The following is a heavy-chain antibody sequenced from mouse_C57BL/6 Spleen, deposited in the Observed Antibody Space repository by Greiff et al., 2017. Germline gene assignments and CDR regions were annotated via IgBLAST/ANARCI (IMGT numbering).Heavy chain of an antibody. V-gene: IGHV5-16*01. CDR2: INYDGSST. CDR1: GFTFSDYY. J-gene: IGHJ1*03. Sequence: EVQRVESGEGLVKPGGSLKLSCTASGFTFSDYYMAWVRQVPEKGLEWVANINYDGSSTYYLDSLKSRFIISRDNAKNILYLQMSSLKSEDTATYYCARDEEGYFDVWGTGTTVTVAS. CDR3: ARDEEGYFDV.